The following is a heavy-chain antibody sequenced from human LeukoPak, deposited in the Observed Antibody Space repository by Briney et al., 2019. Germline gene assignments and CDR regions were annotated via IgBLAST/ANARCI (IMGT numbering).Heavy chain of an antibody. J-gene: IGHJ4*02. CDR3: ATSGSYGLLDY. CDR2: IYYSGST. V-gene: IGHV4-59*01. Sequence: SETLSLTCTVSGGSISSYYWRWTRHPRGRGLEWIGYIYYSGSTNYNPSLKSRVTISVDTSKNQFSLKLSSVTAADTAVYYCATSGSYGLLDYWGQGTLVTVSS. CDR1: GGSISSYY. D-gene: IGHD1-26*01.